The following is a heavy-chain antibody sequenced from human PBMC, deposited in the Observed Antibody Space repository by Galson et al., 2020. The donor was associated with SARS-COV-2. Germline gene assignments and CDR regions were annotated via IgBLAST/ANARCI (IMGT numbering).Heavy chain of an antibody. J-gene: IGHJ4*01. V-gene: IGHV3-23*01. CDR1: GFTFSNYA. D-gene: IGHD2-8*01. Sequence: GGSLRLSCEASGFTFSNYAMGWVRQAPGEGLEWVSSLGGSGDSTYYADSVRGRFTVSRDNSKNTLYLQMNRMRAEDTALYFCAKTTNRQFDYWGRGLLVTVSS. CDR2: LGGSGDST. CDR3: AKTTNRQFDY.